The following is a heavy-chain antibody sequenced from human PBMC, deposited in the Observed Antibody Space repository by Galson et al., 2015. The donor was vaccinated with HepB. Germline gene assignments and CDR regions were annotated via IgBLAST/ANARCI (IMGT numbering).Heavy chain of an antibody. CDR1: GDSVSSDSVT. V-gene: IGHV6-1*01. Sequence: CAISGDSVSSDSVTWNWIRQSPSRGLEWLGRTFYRSKWLTDYAESVKTRITINAGTSKNEVFLHLDSVTPEDATIYYCARETGVPKGTVFDYWGQGTLVTVSS. CDR3: ARETGVPKGTVFDY. D-gene: IGHD3-10*01. CDR2: TFYRSKWLT. J-gene: IGHJ4*02.